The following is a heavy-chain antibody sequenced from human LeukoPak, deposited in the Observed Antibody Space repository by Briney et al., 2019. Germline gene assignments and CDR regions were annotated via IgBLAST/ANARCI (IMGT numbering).Heavy chain of an antibody. CDR3: ARDSVGQFSSSTYYFDY. CDR1: GYMFTTYY. V-gene: IGHV1-46*01. J-gene: IGHJ4*02. Sequence: GASVKVSCKASGYMFTTYYMHWVRQAPGQGLEWMGIISPIGGSTSYAQKFQGRVTMTRDTSTSTVYMELSSLRSEDTAVYYCARDSVGQFSSSTYYFDYWGQGTLVTVSS. D-gene: IGHD6-6*01. CDR2: ISPIGGST.